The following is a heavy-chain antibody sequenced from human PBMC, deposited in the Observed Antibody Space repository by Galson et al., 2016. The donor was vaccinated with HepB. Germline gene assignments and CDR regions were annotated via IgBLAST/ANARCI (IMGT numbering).Heavy chain of an antibody. Sequence: SLRLSCATSGFTFADYAMTWFRQTPGEGLEWVGFVRSETYGGTTDYAASVECRFTISRDDSNSIAYLQMNSLKTEDTAVYYCSRTSGYTYGHDFDYWGQGTLVTVSS. J-gene: IGHJ4*02. CDR2: VRSETYGGTT. CDR1: GFTFADYA. CDR3: SRTSGYTYGHDFDY. D-gene: IGHD5-18*01. V-gene: IGHV3-49*03.